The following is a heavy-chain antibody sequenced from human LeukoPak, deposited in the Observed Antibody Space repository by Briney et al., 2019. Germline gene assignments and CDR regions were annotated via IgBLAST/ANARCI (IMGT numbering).Heavy chain of an antibody. Sequence: PSDTLSLTCTVSGGSITSSSYYWGRIRQPPGEGLEWIGSVYYSGSTYCNPSLKSRVTISVDTSKNQFSLKLSSVTAADTAVYYCARLGANSGSKYYFDYWGQGTLVTVSS. CDR2: VYYSGST. J-gene: IGHJ4*02. CDR1: GGSITSSSYY. V-gene: IGHV4-39*01. CDR3: ARLGANSGSKYYFDY. D-gene: IGHD1-26*01.